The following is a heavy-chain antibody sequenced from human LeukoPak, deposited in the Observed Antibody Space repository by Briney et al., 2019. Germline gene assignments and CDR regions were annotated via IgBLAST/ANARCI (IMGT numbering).Heavy chain of an antibody. J-gene: IGHJ4*02. D-gene: IGHD6-19*01. Sequence: PSETLSLTCTVSGGSISSYYWSWIRQPPGKGLEWIGYIYYSGSTNYNPSLKSRVTISVDTSKNQFSLKLSSVTAADTAVYYCARDRDSSGWNDYWGQGTLVTVSS. CDR2: IYYSGST. CDR3: ARDRDSSGWNDY. CDR1: GGSISSYY. V-gene: IGHV4-59*01.